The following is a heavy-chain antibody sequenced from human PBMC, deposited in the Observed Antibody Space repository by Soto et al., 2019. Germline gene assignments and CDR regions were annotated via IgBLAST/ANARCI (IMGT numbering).Heavy chain of an antibody. J-gene: IGHJ5*02. CDR1: GGTFSSYA. D-gene: IGHD3-22*01. V-gene: IGHV1-69*13. CDR2: IIPIFGTA. Sequence: SVKVSCKASGGTFSSYAISWVRQAPGQGLEWMGGIIPIFGTANYAQKFQGRVTITADESTSTAYMELSSLRSEDTAVYYCARDRDYYDSSGYPTNWFDPWGQGTLVTVSS. CDR3: ARDRDYYDSSGYPTNWFDP.